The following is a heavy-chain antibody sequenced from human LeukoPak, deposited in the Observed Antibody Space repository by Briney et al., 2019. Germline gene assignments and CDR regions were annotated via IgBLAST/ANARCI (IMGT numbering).Heavy chain of an antibody. D-gene: IGHD1-26*01. J-gene: IGHJ4*02. V-gene: IGHV3-9*01. CDR3: AKAKAGIVGAPVGY. CDR2: ISWNSGSI. CDR1: GFTFDDYA. Sequence: PGGSLRLSCAASGFTFDDYAMHWVRQAPGKGLEWVSGISWNSGSIGYADSVKGRFTISRDNAKNSLYLQMNSLRAEDTALYYRAKAKAGIVGAPVGYWGQGTLVTVSS.